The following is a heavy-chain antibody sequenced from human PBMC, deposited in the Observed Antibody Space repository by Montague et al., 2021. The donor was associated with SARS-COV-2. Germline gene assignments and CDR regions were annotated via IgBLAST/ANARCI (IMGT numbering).Heavy chain of an antibody. D-gene: IGHD3-9*01. V-gene: IGHV2-70*11. CDR2: IDWDDDK. CDR3: ARTHYDILPGYYYDMDV. Sequence: VKPTQTLTLTCTFSGFSLSTSGMCVSWIRQPPGKALEWLARIDWDDDKYYSTSLKTRLTISKDTSKNQVVLTMTNMDPEDTATYYCARTHYDILPGYYYDMDVWGQGTTVTVSS. CDR1: GFSLSTSGMC. J-gene: IGHJ6*02.